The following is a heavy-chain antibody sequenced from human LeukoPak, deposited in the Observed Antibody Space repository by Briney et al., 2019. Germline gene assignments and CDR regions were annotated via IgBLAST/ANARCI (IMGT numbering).Heavy chain of an antibody. Sequence: ASVKVSCKASGYTFTGYYMHWVRQAPGQGLEWMGWINPNSGGTNYAQKFQGRVTMTRDTSISTAYMELSRLRCDDTAVYYCATGHNYYDSSGYYSGDAFDIWGQGTMVTVS. CDR1: GYTFTGYY. CDR3: ATGHNYYDSSGYYSGDAFDI. CDR2: INPNSGGT. J-gene: IGHJ3*02. D-gene: IGHD3-22*01. V-gene: IGHV1-2*02.